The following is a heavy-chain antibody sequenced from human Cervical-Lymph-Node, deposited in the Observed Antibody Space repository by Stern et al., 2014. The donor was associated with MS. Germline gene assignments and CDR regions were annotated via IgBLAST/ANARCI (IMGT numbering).Heavy chain of an antibody. Sequence: VQLVESGTEVKKPGSSVKVSCKASGGTFISYAIIWVRQAPGQGLEWMGGIIPMFGTEDYAQKFQGRVRITADESTSTAYMELSSLRSEDTAVYYCARDVTGTSTSDAFDIWGQGTMVTVSS. V-gene: IGHV1-69*01. J-gene: IGHJ3*02. CDR3: ARDVTGTSTSDAFDI. CDR2: IIPMFGTE. D-gene: IGHD1-7*01. CDR1: GGTFISYA.